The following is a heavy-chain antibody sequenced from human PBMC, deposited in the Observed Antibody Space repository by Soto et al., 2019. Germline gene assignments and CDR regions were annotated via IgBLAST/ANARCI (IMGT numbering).Heavy chain of an antibody. CDR2: MSPHSGNT. J-gene: IGHJ5*02. CDR3: ARGGRNHPFDP. Sequence: QVQLVQSGAEVKKPGASVRVSCKASGYSFTSFDINWVRQTTGQGLEWMGWMSPHSGNTGYAQRFQGRVTMTMDTSTSTAFMELSSLRSEDTAMYYCARGGRNHPFDPWGQGTLVTVSS. CDR1: GYSFTSFD. V-gene: IGHV1-8*01.